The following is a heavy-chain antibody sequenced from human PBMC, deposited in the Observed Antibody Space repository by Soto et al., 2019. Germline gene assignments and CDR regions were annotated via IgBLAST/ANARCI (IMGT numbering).Heavy chain of an antibody. CDR3: ARMESFGSLNWFDP. D-gene: IGHD5-18*01. CDR2: MNPGSGDT. J-gene: IGHJ5*02. Sequence: QVQLVQSGAEVKKPGASVKVSCKASGYTFTNNDVSWVRQATGQGLEWMGWMNPGSGDTGYAQKFQGRVTMTRDISIATAYMELNSLTSEDTPIYYCARMESFGSLNWFDPWGQGTLVTVSS. V-gene: IGHV1-8*02. CDR1: GYTFTNND.